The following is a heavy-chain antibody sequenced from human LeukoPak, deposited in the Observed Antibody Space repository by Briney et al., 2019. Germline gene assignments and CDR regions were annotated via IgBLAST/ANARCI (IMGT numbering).Heavy chain of an antibody. CDR2: IYSGGET. J-gene: IGHJ4*02. Sequence: GGSLRPSYAASGSSVSINFIGSVRQAPGRWLEWVTFIYSGGETSYAVSVNGRFTISTDNSNNTLYLQMNSLRAEDTAMYYCARDSLSYGSGFYYPRYFDSWGQETVVTVSS. V-gene: IGHV3-53*01. D-gene: IGHD3-10*01. CDR1: GSSVSINF. CDR3: ARDSLSYGSGFYYPRYFDS.